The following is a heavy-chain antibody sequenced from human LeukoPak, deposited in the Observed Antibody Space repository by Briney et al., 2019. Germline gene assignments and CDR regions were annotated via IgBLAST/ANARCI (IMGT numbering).Heavy chain of an antibody. CDR2: TYYSGST. CDR1: GGSISSYY. D-gene: IGHD4-17*01. CDR3: ARHEYGDYFDY. J-gene: IGHJ4*02. V-gene: IGHV4-59*01. Sequence: SETLSLTCTVSGGSISSYYWSWIRQPPGKGLEWIGYTYYSGSTNYNPPLKSRVTISVDTSKNQFSLKLSSVTAADTAVYYCARHEYGDYFDYWGQGTLVTVSS.